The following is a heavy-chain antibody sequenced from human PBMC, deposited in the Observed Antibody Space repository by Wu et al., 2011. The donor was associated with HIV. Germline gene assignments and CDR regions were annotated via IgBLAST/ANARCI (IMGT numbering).Heavy chain of an antibody. CDR3: ARSGGGSGSYDGYYYYYYMDV. V-gene: IGHV1-46*01. J-gene: IGHJ6*03. Sequence: QVQLVQSGAEVKKPGASVKVSCKASGYTFTRYYMHWVRQAPGQGLEWMGIINPSGGSTSYAQKFQGRVTMTRDTSTSTVYMELSSLRSEDTAVYYCARSGGGSGSYDGYYYYYYMDVWGKGTTVTVSS. CDR2: INPSGGST. CDR1: GYTFTRYY. D-gene: IGHD3-10*01.